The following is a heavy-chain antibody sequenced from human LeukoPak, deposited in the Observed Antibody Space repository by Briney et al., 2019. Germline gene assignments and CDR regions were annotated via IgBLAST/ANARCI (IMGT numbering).Heavy chain of an antibody. Sequence: ASVTVSCKASGYTFTSYGISWVRQAPGQGLEWMGWISPFNGNTNYAQKLQGRVTITTDTSTSTAYMELRSLRSDDTAVYYCARGLPGPGDGGSDPWGEGTLVTVSS. V-gene: IGHV1-18*01. D-gene: IGHD3-10*01. J-gene: IGHJ5*02. CDR2: ISPFNGNT. CDR3: ARGLPGPGDGGSDP. CDR1: GYTFTSYG.